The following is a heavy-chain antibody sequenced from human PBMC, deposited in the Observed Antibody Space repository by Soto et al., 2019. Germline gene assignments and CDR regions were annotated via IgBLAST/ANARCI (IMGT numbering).Heavy chain of an antibody. J-gene: IGHJ6*03. V-gene: IGHV3-11*01. D-gene: IGHD2-15*01. CDR2: ISSGGSAI. CDR3: ARRGYCSGGSCYIRMDV. Sequence: HVQLVESGGGLVKPGGSLRLSCAASGFTFSDYYMTWIRQAPGKGLEWVSYISSGGSAIYYADSVKGRFTISRDNAKNSLYLQMNSLRGEDTAVYYCARRGYCSGGSCYIRMDVWGKGTTVTVSS. CDR1: GFTFSDYY.